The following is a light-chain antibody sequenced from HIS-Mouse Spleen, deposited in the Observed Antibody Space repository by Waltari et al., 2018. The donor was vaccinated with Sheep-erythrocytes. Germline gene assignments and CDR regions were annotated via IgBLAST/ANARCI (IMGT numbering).Light chain of an antibody. J-gene: IGLJ3*02. CDR2: DVS. V-gene: IGLV2-11*01. CDR1: SSAVGGYYY. CDR3: CSYAGSYTFWV. Sequence: QSALTQPRSVSGSPGQSVTISCTGTSSAVGGYYYVSWYQQHPRQAPNLTIYDVSKRPSGVPDRFSGSKSGNTASLTISGLQAEDEADYYCCSYAGSYTFWVFGGGTKLTVL.